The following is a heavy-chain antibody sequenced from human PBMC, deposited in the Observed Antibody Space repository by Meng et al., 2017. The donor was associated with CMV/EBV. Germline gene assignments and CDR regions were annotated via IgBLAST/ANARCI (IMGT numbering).Heavy chain of an antibody. CDR3: ARDWGGTSFKHLPHNDY. V-gene: IGHV3-48*04. Sequence: GESLKISCAASGFTFSSYSMNWVRQAPGKGLEWVSYISSSSSTIYYADSVKGRFTISRDNSKNSLYLQMNSLRAEDTAVYYWARDWGGTSFKHLPHNDYWGQGTLVTVSS. CDR1: GFTFSSYS. D-gene: IGHD3-16*01. CDR2: ISSSSSTI. J-gene: IGHJ4*02.